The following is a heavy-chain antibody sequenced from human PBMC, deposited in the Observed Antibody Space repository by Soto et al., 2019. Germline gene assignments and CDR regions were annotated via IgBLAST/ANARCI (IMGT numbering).Heavy chain of an antibody. V-gene: IGHV3-48*03. D-gene: IGHD3-22*01. J-gene: IGHJ6*02. CDR2: ISSSGSTR. CDR1: GCTFNSYE. Sequence: AGGSLRLSCAASGCTFNSYEMTWVRQAPGKGLEWVSYISSSGSTRYYADSAKGRFTISRDNAKNSLYLQMNSLRAEDTAVYYCARPGEEITTPSRGWYYYYYGMDVWGQGTTVTVSS. CDR3: ARPGEEITTPSRGWYYYYYGMDV.